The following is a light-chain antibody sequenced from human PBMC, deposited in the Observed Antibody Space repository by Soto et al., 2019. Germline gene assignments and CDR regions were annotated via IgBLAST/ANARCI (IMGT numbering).Light chain of an antibody. CDR1: SGDFFGYSY. CDR3: SSYTSTNSLYV. CDR2: EVS. Sequence: QSVLTQPASVSGSPGQSVTISCTGTSGDFFGYSYVSWYQQHPGKAPKVIIYEVSNRPSGVSNRFSASKSDNMASLTISGLQAEDEADYFCSSYTSTNSLYVFGTGTKVT. V-gene: IGLV2-14*01. J-gene: IGLJ1*01.